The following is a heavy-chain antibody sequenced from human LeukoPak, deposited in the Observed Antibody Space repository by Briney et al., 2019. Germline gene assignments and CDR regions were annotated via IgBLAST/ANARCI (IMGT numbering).Heavy chain of an antibody. CDR2: VSWDGDTT. V-gene: IGHV3-43*01. Sequence: PGGSLRLSCAASRFTFDDYAMHWVRQAPGKGLEWVSLVSWDGDTTYYADSVKGRFTISRDNSKNSLYLQMNSLRTEDTALYYCAKARGLIGGAFDIWGQGTMVTVSS. CDR1: RFTFDDYA. J-gene: IGHJ3*02. CDR3: AKARGLIGGAFDI. D-gene: IGHD3-22*01.